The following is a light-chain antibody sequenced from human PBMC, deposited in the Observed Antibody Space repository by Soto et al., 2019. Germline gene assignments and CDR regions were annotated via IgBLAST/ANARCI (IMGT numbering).Light chain of an antibody. J-gene: IGKJ1*01. Sequence: DIPMTQSPSSLSASVGDRVTITCRASQSISSYLNWYQQKPGKAPKLLIYAASSLQSGVPSRFSGSGSETDFTLTISSLQPEDFATYYCQQSYSTPPEWTFGKGTKVEIK. CDR2: AAS. CDR3: QQSYSTPPEWT. V-gene: IGKV1-39*01. CDR1: QSISSY.